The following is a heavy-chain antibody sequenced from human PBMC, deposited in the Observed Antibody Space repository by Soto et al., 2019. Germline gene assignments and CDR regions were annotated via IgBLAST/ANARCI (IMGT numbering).Heavy chain of an antibody. V-gene: IGHV3-23*01. J-gene: IGHJ4*02. CDR3: TKANRYCSGANCFTFDY. CDR1: GVTFSNYA. D-gene: IGHD2-15*01. CDR2: FSSGGGGT. Sequence: VQLLESGGGLLQPGGSLRLSCTASGVTFSNYAMSWVRQAPGKGLEWVATFSSGGGGTYYADSVKGRFTISRDNSKNTLSLKRNSLRAEDTAVYYCTKANRYCSGANCFTFDYWGLGALVTVSS.